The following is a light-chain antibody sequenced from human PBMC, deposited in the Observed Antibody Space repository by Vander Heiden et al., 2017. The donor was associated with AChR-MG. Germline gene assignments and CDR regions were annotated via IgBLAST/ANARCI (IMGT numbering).Light chain of an antibody. Sequence: QSVLPQPPSVSAAPRHSVTISCSGSSSNNGSNYVNWYQQLPGTAHKLILYYDDLWPSGVADRFSGSKSGTSASLAISGLQSEDEADYDCAAWDDSLNGWVFGGGTKLTVL. CDR2: YDD. CDR3: AAWDDSLNGWV. CDR1: SSNNGSNY. J-gene: IGLJ3*02. V-gene: IGLV1-36*01.